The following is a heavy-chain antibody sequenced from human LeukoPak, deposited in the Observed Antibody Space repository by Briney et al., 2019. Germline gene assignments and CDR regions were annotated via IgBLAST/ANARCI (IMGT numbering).Heavy chain of an antibody. CDR2: IYYSGST. V-gene: IGHV4-59*01. Sequence: SQTLSLTCTVSRGSISSYFWSWIRQPPGKGLEWIGYIYYSGSTNYNPSLKSRVTISVDTSKNQFSLKLSSVTAADTAVYYCARVFPSAMVRGVDVGWFDPWGQGTLVTVSS. CDR3: ARVFPSAMVRGVDVGWFDP. J-gene: IGHJ5*02. D-gene: IGHD3-10*01. CDR1: RGSISSYF.